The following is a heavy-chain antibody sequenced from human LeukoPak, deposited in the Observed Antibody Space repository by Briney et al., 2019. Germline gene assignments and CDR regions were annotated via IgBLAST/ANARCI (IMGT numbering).Heavy chain of an antibody. V-gene: IGHV3-21*01. D-gene: IGHD6-13*01. CDR2: ISRSSSYI. J-gene: IGHJ4*02. CDR1: GFTFSSYS. Sequence: GGSLRLSCAASGFTFSSYSMNWVRQAPGKGLEWVSSISRSSSYIYYGDSVKGRFTISRDNAKNSLYLQMNSLRAEDTAVYYCARVGRQQLAFDYWGQGTLVTVSS. CDR3: ARVGRQQLAFDY.